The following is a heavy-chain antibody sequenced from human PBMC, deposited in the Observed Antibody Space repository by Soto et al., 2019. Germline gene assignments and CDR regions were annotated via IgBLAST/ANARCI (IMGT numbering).Heavy chain of an antibody. CDR2: IYYSGST. D-gene: IGHD3-10*01. CDR1: GGSISSYY. J-gene: IGHJ4*02. CDR3: ARYLGATYYFYY. Sequence: QVQLQESGPGLVKPSETLSLTCTVSGGSISSYYWSWIRQPPGKGLEWIGYIYYSGSTNYNPSLKSRVTISVDTSKTQFSLKLSSVTAAYTAVYYCARYLGATYYFYYWGQGTLVTVSS. V-gene: IGHV4-59*01.